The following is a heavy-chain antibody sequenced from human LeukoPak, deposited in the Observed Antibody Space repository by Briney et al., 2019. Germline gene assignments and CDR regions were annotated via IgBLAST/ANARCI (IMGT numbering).Heavy chain of an antibody. CDR2: INHSGST. CDR3: ARRRWLQLRSGFDY. D-gene: IGHD5-24*01. Sequence: PSETLSLTCAVYGGSFSGYYWSWIRQPPGKGLEWIGEINHSGSTNYNPSLKSRVTISVDTSKNQFSLKLSSVTAADTAVYYCARRRWLQLRSGFDYWGQGTLVTVSS. CDR1: GGSFSGYY. V-gene: IGHV4-34*01. J-gene: IGHJ4*02.